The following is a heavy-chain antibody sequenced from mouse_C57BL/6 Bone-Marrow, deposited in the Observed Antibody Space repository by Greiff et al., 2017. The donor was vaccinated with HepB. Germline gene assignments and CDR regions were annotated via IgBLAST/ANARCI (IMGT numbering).Heavy chain of an antibody. CDR2: IDPSDSYT. CDR1: GYTFTSYW. J-gene: IGHJ2*01. Sequence: QVQLQQPGAELVMPGASVKLSCKASGYTFTSYWIHWVKQRPGQGLEWIGEIDPSDSYTNYNQKFKGKSTLTVDKSSSTAYMQLSSLTSEDSAVYYCAREGLGLGYWGQGTTITVSS. CDR3: AREGLGLGY. V-gene: IGHV1-69*01. D-gene: IGHD4-1*01.